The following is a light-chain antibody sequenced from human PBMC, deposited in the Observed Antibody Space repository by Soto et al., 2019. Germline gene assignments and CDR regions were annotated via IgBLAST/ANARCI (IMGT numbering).Light chain of an antibody. J-gene: IGKJ1*01. V-gene: IGKV3D-15*01. Sequence: EIVMTQSPATLSVSPGERITISCRAGQNVGSNLAWYQQTPGQAPSLLMFRTSSRATGIPDRFSGSGSGTDFTLTISGLEPEDSAAYYCQRHGATFGQGTKVDIK. CDR1: QNVGSN. CDR2: RTS. CDR3: QRHGAT.